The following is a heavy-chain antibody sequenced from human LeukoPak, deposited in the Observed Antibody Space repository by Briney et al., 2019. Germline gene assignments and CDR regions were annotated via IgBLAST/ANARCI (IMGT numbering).Heavy chain of an antibody. J-gene: IGHJ4*02. D-gene: IGHD3-3*01. CDR1: GFTFSSYG. CDR3: ARAQGDDFWSGYPSYFDY. CDR2: IRYDGSNK. V-gene: IGHV3-30*02. Sequence: GGSLRLSCAASGFTFSSYGMHWVRQAPGKGLEWVAFIRYDGSNKYYADSVKGRFTISRDNSKNTLYLQMNSLRAEDTAVYYCARAQGDDFWSGYPSYFDYWGQGTLVTVSS.